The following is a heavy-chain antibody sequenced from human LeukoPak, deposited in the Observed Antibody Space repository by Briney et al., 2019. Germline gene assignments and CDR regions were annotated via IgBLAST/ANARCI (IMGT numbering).Heavy chain of an antibody. CDR2: INHSGST. V-gene: IGHV4-34*01. J-gene: IGHJ6*04. Sequence: SETLSFTCAGYGGSFNGYYWSWIRQPPWKGLEWIGEINHSGSTNYNPSLESRVTISVDTSKNQFSLKLSSVTAADTAVYYCARFTLNYYYGMDVWGKGTTVTVSS. CDR1: GGSFNGYY. CDR3: ARFTLNYYYGMDV.